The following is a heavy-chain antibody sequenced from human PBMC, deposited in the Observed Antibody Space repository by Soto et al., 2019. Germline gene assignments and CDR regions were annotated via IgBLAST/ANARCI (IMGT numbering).Heavy chain of an antibody. D-gene: IGHD6-6*01. Sequence: ISWVRQAPGQGLEWMGWISAYNGNTNYAQKLQGRVTMTTDTSTSTAYMELRSLRSDDTAVYYCARARIAALHDYWGQGTLVTVSS. J-gene: IGHJ4*02. CDR2: ISAYNGNT. V-gene: IGHV1-18*01. CDR3: ARARIAALHDY.